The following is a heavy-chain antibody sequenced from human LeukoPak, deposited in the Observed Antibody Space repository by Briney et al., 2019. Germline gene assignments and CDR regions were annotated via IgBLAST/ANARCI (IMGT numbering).Heavy chain of an antibody. D-gene: IGHD6-13*01. CDR1: GFTLTNYA. Sequence: GSVKVSCKASGFTLTNYAMNWVRQAPGQGLEWMGWINTNSGNPTYAQGFTGRFVFSVESSVSTTYLQISSLKAEDTAVYYCAKDVRRLGIASSGFDYWGQGSLVTVSS. CDR2: INTNSGNP. V-gene: IGHV7-4-1*02. CDR3: AKDVRRLGIASSGFDY. J-gene: IGHJ4*02.